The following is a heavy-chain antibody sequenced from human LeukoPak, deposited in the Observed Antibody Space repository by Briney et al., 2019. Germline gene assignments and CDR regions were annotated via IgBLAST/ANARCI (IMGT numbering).Heavy chain of an antibody. Sequence: GGSLRLSCAASGFTFSDHQMTWIRQAPGKGLEWVAVISYDGSNKYYADSVKGRFTISRDNSKNTLYLQMNSLRAEDTAVYYCAKSITAAGTYAFDIWGQGTVVTVSS. V-gene: IGHV3-30-3*01. CDR1: GFTFSDHQ. J-gene: IGHJ3*02. CDR2: ISYDGSNK. D-gene: IGHD6-13*01. CDR3: AKSITAAGTYAFDI.